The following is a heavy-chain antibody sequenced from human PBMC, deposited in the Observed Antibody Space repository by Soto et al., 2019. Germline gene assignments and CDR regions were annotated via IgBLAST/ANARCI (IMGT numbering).Heavy chain of an antibody. CDR3: ARDPPDFNSGFDS. V-gene: IGHV6-1*01. J-gene: IGHJ4*02. Sequence: AQTLALTCAICGDSVAKNGATWNWIRQSPSRGLEWLGRAYYRSRWHYDYATSVRSRITINPDTSKNQFSLQLSSVTPEDTAVYYCARDPPDFNSGFDSWGQGSLVTVSS. CDR2: AYYRSRWHY. CDR1: GDSVAKNGAT. D-gene: IGHD1-26*01.